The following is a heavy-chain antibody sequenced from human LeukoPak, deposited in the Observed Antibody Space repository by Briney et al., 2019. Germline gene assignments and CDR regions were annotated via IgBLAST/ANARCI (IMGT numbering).Heavy chain of an antibody. V-gene: IGHV1-18*01. D-gene: IGHD3-10*01. CDR2: IRGYNTNT. Sequence: ASVKVSCKASGYTFTTYGISWVRQAPGQGLEWMGWIRGYNTNTNYAQKFQGRVTMTIDTSTSTAYMELRSLRSDDTAVYYCARDLVIDGSGSYLDPWGQGTLVTVSS. CDR3: ARDLVIDGSGSYLDP. CDR1: GYTFTTYG. J-gene: IGHJ5*02.